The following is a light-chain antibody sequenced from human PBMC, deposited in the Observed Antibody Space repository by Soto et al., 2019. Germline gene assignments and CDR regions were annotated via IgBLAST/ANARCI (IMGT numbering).Light chain of an antibody. Sequence: EIVLTQSPGTLSLSIGERTTLSCRASQSVSSSLAWYQQKPGQAPRLLIYDASNRATGIPIRFSGSGSGTDFTLTISSLDPEDFAVYYCQQRSNWPGTFGQGTKVDIK. CDR2: DAS. J-gene: IGKJ1*01. CDR1: QSVSSS. V-gene: IGKV3-11*01. CDR3: QQRSNWPGT.